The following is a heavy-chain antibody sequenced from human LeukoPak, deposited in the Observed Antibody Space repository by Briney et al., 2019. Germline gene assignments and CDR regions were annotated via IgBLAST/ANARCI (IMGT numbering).Heavy chain of an antibody. J-gene: IGHJ4*02. CDR2: ISSNGIST. CDR3: AKVRWGSDNALDS. D-gene: IGHD3-16*01. V-gene: IGHV3-64*01. CDR1: GFTFSNYA. Sequence: GRSLRLSCAASGFTFSNYAIHWVRQAPGKGLEFVSSISSNGISTYYGNSVKGRITISRDNSMNTLYLQMNSLRAEDTAVYYCAKVRWGSDNALDSWGQGTLVTGSS.